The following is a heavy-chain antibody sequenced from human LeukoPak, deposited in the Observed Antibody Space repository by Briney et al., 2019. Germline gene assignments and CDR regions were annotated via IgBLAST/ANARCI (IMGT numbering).Heavy chain of an antibody. V-gene: IGHV4-59*01. J-gene: IGHJ6*03. CDR2: IYYSGST. CDR3: ARDTVTGYDYYYYMDV. D-gene: IGHD4-11*01. Sequence: PSETLSLTCTVSGGSISNYYWSWIRQPPGKGLEWIGYIYYSGSTNYNPSLKSRVTISVDTSKNQFSLKLSSVTAADTAVYYCARDTVTGYDYYYYMDVWGKGTTVTVSS. CDR1: GGSISNYY.